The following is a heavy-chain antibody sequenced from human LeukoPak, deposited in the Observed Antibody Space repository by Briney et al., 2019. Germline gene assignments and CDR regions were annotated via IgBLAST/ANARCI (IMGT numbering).Heavy chain of an antibody. D-gene: IGHD5-18*01. CDR3: ARGRGYSYGFDP. CDR2: ISYDGSNK. Sequence: GGSLRLSCAASGFTLSSYDMHWVRQAPGKGLEWVAVISYDGSNKYYADSVKGRFTISRDNSKNTLYLQMGSLRAEDMAVYYCARGRGYSYGFDPWGQGTLVTVSS. J-gene: IGHJ5*02. CDR1: GFTLSSYD. V-gene: IGHV3-30*03.